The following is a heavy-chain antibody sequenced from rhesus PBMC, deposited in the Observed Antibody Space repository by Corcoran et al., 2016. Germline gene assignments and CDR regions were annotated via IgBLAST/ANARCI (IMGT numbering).Heavy chain of an antibody. Sequence: QVQLQESGPGLVKPSETLSLTCAVSGYSISSNYWSWIRQPPGKGLELIGYISGSSGSTYYNPSHKSRVTISTDTSKNQFSLKLSSVTAADTAVYYCARARYNWNYYFDYWGQGVLVTVSS. V-gene: IGHV4-165*01. CDR3: ARARYNWNYYFDY. CDR1: GYSISSNY. J-gene: IGHJ4*01. CDR2: ISGSSGST. D-gene: IGHD1-26*01.